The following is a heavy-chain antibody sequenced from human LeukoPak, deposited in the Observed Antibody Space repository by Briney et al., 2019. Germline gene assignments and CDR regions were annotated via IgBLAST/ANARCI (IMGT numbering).Heavy chain of an antibody. J-gene: IGHJ5*02. D-gene: IGHD3-3*01. CDR3: ARVPGVYFDFSIGFGSGWFDP. CDR1: GYPINIDYS. V-gene: IGHV4-38-2*02. CDR2: ISPKGIT. Sequence: SKTLSLTCFVSGYPINIDYSWGWIRQSPGKGLEWIGVISPKGITYYNPSLRGRVSISPDTSKNQFSLRLSSMTATDTAMYYCARVPGVYFDFSIGFGSGWFDPWGQGILVTVSS.